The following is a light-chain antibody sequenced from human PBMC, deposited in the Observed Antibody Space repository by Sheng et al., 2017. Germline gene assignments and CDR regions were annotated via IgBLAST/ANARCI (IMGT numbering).Light chain of an antibody. CDR2: ENN. J-gene: IGLJ3*02. CDR3: QSYDSSDQGV. CDR1: SGNIASYY. V-gene: IGLV6-57*01. Sequence: FILTQPHSVSESPGETVTISCTRSSGNIASYYVQWYQQRPGSRPTTVIYENNRRPSGVPVRFSGSIDGSSNSASLTISGLKTEDGADYYCQSYDSSDQGVFGGGTKLTVL.